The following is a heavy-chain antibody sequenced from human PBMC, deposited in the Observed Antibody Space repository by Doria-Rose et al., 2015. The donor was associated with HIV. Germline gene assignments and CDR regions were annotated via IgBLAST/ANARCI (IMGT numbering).Heavy chain of an antibody. CDR2: IYYSGTT. CDR1: GGSVASGTPY. Sequence: QVQLQESGPGLVKPSETLSLTCTVSGGSVASGTPYWDWIRQTPGKGLEWIGTIYYSGTTYYNPSLRGRVTISLHTSKHQYSLKLISVTAADTGVYYCAKQAVNWFDPWGQRTLVTVSS. CDR3: AKQAVNWFDP. J-gene: IGHJ5*02. V-gene: IGHV4-39*01. D-gene: IGHD6-25*01.